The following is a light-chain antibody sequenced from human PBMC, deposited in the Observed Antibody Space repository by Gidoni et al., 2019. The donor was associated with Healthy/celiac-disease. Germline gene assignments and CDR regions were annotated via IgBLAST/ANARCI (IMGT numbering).Light chain of an antibody. CDR3: QQRSNWPPLT. Sequence: ESVLTQSPATLSLSPGESATLPCRASQSVSSYLAWYQQKPGRAPRLLIYDASNRATGIPARFSGSGSGTDFTLTISSLEPEDFAVYYCQQRSNWPPLTFGGGTKVEIK. V-gene: IGKV3-11*01. J-gene: IGKJ4*01. CDR2: DAS. CDR1: QSVSSY.